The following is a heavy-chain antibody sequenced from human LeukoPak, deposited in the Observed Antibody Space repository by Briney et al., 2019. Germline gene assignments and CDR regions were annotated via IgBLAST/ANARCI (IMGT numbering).Heavy chain of an antibody. J-gene: IGHJ4*02. V-gene: IGHV3-49*04. CDR1: GFTFADDA. Sequence: GGPLRLSCIAPGFTFADDAMSWVRQAPGKGLEWVGFIRSEVYGGTTEYAASVKGRFTISRDDSKSIAYLQMNSLKTEDTAVYYCTRGTSSADWGQGTLVTVSS. D-gene: IGHD3-22*01. CDR3: TRGTSSAD. CDR2: IRSEVYGGTT.